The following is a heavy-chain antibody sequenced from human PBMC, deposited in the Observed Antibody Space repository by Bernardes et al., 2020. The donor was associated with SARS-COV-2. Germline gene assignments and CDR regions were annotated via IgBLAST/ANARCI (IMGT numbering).Heavy chain of an antibody. CDR2: IKRDGSET. Sequence: GGSLRLSCAGSGFDFSDYWMTWVRQAHGKGLEWVANIKRDGSETYYVDSVKGRFTISRDNAKNLVFLQMNSLRAEDTAVFYCVRSAGMDVWGQGTMVTVSS. V-gene: IGHV3-7*03. CDR1: GFDFSDYW. CDR3: VRSAGMDV. J-gene: IGHJ6*02.